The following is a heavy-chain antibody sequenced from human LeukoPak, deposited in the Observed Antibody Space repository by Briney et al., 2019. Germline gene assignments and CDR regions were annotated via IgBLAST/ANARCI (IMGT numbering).Heavy chain of an antibody. CDR3: ARDGSYIGLDV. V-gene: IGHV3-20*04. Sequence: PGGSLRLSCAASGFTFSSYAMSWVRQAPGKGLEWVSGLTWNGGSTSYADSVKGRFTISRDNTKKSLYLQMNSLRAEDTALYYCARDGSYIGLDVWGQGTMVTVSS. CDR1: GFTFSSYA. CDR2: LTWNGGST. D-gene: IGHD1-26*01. J-gene: IGHJ3*01.